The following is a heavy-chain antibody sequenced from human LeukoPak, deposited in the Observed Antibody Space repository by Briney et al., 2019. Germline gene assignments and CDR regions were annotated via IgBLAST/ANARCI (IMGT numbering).Heavy chain of an antibody. CDR3: ARELESGGSCYGY. V-gene: IGHV3-53*01. CDR2: IYSGGSK. J-gene: IGHJ4*02. CDR1: GFTVSSNY. D-gene: IGHD2-15*01. Sequence: PGGSLRLSCAASGFTVSSNYMSWVRQAPGKGLEWVSVIYSGGSKYYADSVKGRFTISRDNSKNTLYLQMNSRRAEDTAVYYCARELESGGSCYGYWGQGTLVTVSS.